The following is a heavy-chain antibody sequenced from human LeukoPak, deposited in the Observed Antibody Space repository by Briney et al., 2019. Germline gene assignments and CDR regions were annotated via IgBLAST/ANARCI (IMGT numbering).Heavy chain of an antibody. CDR3: VKADLNIRDYFDS. CDR2: ISGSGGST. CDR1: GFTFSDYY. Sequence: GGSLRLSCAASGFTFSDYYMSWVRQAPGKGLEWVSAISGSGGSTYYADSVKGRFTISRDNSKNTLYLQMNSLRAEDTALYYCVKADLNIRDYFDSWGQGTLVTVSS. J-gene: IGHJ4*02. V-gene: IGHV3-23*01. D-gene: IGHD2/OR15-2a*01.